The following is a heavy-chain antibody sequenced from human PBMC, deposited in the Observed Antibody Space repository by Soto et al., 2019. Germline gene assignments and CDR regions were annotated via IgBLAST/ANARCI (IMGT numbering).Heavy chain of an antibody. Sequence: EVQLLESGGGLVQPGGSLRLSCAASGFIFSRYPMNWVRQAPGKGLEWVAGLSGSCGSKSYADSVKGLFTISRDNSKNMESLEMNGLEAPETAVYYCSIQSRGTTVTTFFDYWGQGTLVTV. V-gene: IGHV3-23*01. CDR2: LSGSCGSK. CDR1: GFIFSRYP. D-gene: IGHD4-17*01. J-gene: IGHJ4*02. CDR3: SIQSRGTTVTTFFDY.